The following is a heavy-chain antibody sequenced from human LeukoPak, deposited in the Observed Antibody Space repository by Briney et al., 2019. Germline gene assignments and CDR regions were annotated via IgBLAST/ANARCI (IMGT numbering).Heavy chain of an antibody. V-gene: IGHV2-70*11. CDR2: NDWDEDK. CDR3: ARTVAYSSGWYRYFDY. CDR1: GFSLSTSGMC. Sequence: SGPTLVKPTQTLTLTCTFSGFSLSTSGMCVSLIRQPPGKALEWLARNDWDEDKYYSTSLKTRRTISKDTSKNQVVLTMTNMEPVDTATYYCARTVAYSSGWYRYFDYWGQGTLVTVSS. D-gene: IGHD6-19*01. J-gene: IGHJ4*02.